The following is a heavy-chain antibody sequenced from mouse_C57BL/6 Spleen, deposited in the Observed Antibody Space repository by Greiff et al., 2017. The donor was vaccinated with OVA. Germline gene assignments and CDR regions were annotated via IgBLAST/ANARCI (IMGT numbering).Heavy chain of an antibody. CDR1: GYTFTSYW. V-gene: IGHV1-69*01. J-gene: IGHJ3*01. CDR2: IDPSDSYT. Sequence: QVQLQQSGAELVMPGASVKLSCKASGYTFTSYWMHWVKQRPGQGLEWIGEIDPSDSYTNYNQKFKGKSTLTVDKSSSTAYMQLSSLTSEDSAVYYCARAYGSSLAYWGQGTLVTVSA. CDR3: ARAYGSSLAY. D-gene: IGHD1-1*01.